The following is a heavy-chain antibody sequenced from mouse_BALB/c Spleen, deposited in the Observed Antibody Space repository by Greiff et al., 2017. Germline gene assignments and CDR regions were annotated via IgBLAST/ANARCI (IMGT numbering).Heavy chain of an antibody. CDR3: ARALLRGDYFDY. J-gene: IGHJ2*01. V-gene: IGHV5-4*02. D-gene: IGHD1-1*01. CDR2: ISDGGSYT. Sequence: EVKLMESGGGLVKPGGSLKLSCEASGFTFSDYYMHWVRQTPEKRLEWVATISDGGSYTYYPDRMKGRITIARDNAKNNLYLQMSSLTSEDTAMYYCARALLRGDYFDYWGQGTTLTVSS. CDR1: GFTFSDYY.